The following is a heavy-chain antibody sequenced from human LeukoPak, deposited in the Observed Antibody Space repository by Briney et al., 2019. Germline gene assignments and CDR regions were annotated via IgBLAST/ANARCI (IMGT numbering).Heavy chain of an antibody. J-gene: IGHJ4*02. V-gene: IGHV4-59*11. D-gene: IGHD6-13*01. CDR1: GGSISSHY. Sequence: PSETLSLTCTVPGGSISSHYWSWIRQPPGKGLEWSGYIYYSVSTNYNPSLKSRVTISVDTSKNQFSLKLSSVTAADTAVYYCARALHTYSSSWYNPPYYFDYWGQGTLVTVSS. CDR2: IYYSVST. CDR3: ARALHTYSSSWYNPPYYFDY.